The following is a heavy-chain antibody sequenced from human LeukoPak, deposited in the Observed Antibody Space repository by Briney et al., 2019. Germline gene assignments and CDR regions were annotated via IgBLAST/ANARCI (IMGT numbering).Heavy chain of an antibody. J-gene: IGHJ6*04. V-gene: IGHV1-2*02. Sequence: ASVKVSCKASGYTFTGYYMHWVRQAPGQGLEWMGWINPNSGGTNYAQKFQGRVTMTRDTSISTAYMELSRLRSDDTAVYYCARDPLVVVPAAIYMDVWGKGTTVTVSS. CDR1: GYTFTGYY. CDR3: ARDPLVVVPAAIYMDV. CDR2: INPNSGGT. D-gene: IGHD2-2*02.